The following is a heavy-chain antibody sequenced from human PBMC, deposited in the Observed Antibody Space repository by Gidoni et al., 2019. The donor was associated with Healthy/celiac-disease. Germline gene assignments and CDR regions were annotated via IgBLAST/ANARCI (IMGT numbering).Heavy chain of an antibody. J-gene: IGHJ3*02. Sequence: QVPLVESGGGVVQPGRSLRLSCAAPGFPFSSYGMHWVRPAPGKGLEWVAVIAYDGSNKYYADAVKGRFTISRDNSKNTLYLQMNSLRAEDTAVYYCAKDLPRIAAADTDAFDIWGQGTMVTVSS. CDR2: IAYDGSNK. D-gene: IGHD6-13*01. CDR1: GFPFSSYG. CDR3: AKDLPRIAAADTDAFDI. V-gene: IGHV3-30*18.